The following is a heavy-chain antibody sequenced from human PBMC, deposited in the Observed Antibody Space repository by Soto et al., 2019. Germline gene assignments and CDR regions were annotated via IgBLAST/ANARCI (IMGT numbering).Heavy chain of an antibody. Sequence: EVQLVESGGGLVKPGGSLRLSCAASGFTFSSYSMNWVRQAPGKGLEWASSISSSSSYIYYADSVKGRFTISRDNAKNSLYLQMNSLRAEDTAVYYCAREGVQHGSGPYYYYGMDVWVQGTTGTVSS. CDR1: GFTFSSYS. J-gene: IGHJ6*02. D-gene: IGHD3-10*01. CDR2: ISSSSSYI. V-gene: IGHV3-21*01. CDR3: AREGVQHGSGPYYYYGMDV.